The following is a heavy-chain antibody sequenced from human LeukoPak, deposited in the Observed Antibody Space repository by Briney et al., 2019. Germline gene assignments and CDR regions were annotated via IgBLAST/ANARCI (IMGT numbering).Heavy chain of an antibody. V-gene: IGHV1-69*04. CDR2: IIPILGIA. D-gene: IGHD6-13*01. Sequence: GASVKVSCKASGGTFSSYAISWVRQAPGQGLEWMGRIIPILGIANYAQKFQGRVTITADKSTSTAYMELSSLRSEDTAVYYYARDLEQQLVETPYYYYGMDVWGQGTTVTVSS. CDR3: ARDLEQQLVETPYYYYGMDV. J-gene: IGHJ6*02. CDR1: GGTFSSYA.